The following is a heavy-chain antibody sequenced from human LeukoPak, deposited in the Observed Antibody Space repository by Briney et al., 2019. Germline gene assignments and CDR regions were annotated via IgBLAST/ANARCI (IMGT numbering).Heavy chain of an antibody. Sequence: GGSLRLSCAASGFTSGTSWMSWVRQAPGKGLEWVANIKQDGSEKYYVDSVKGRFTISRDNAKNSLYLQMNSLRAEDTAVYYCARDGEYSSSSAAFGIWGQGTMVTVSS. V-gene: IGHV3-7*01. D-gene: IGHD6-6*01. CDR2: IKQDGSEK. CDR1: GFTSGTSW. J-gene: IGHJ3*02. CDR3: ARDGEYSSSSAAFGI.